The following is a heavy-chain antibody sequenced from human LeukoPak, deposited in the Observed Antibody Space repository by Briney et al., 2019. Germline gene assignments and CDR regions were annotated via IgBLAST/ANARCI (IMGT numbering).Heavy chain of an antibody. CDR3: ARRVVRGPYNWFDP. V-gene: IGHV4-59*08. CDR2: TYYSGST. CDR1: GGSISSYY. Sequence: SETLSLTFTVSGGSISSYYWSWIRQPPGKGLEWIGYTYYSGSTNYNPSLKSRVTISVDTSKNQFSLKLSAVTAADTAVYYCARRVVRGPYNWFDPWGQGTLVTVSS. J-gene: IGHJ5*02. D-gene: IGHD3-10*01.